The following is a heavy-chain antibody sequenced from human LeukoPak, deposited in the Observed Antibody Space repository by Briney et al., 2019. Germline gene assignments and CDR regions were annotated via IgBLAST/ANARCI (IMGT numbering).Heavy chain of an antibody. CDR3: VRPLVVGATNYDF. CDR1: CSVSSNY. Sequence: GGSLRLSCTATCSVSSNYMMWVRQAPGKGLEWVTVLYSSDNTYYADSVKGRFTISRDTSKNTVYLQMNGLRAEDTAVYYCVRPLVVGATNYDFWGQGTLVTVSS. J-gene: IGHJ4*02. D-gene: IGHD1-26*01. CDR2: LYSSDNT. V-gene: IGHV3-53*01.